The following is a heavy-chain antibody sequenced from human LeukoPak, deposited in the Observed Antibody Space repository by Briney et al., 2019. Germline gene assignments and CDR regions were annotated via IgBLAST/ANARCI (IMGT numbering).Heavy chain of an antibody. Sequence: PSETLFLTCTVSGGSIFSSNSHWGWIRQPPGKGLEWIGSIYYSGNTYYNASLKSRVTISVDTSKNQFSLKLSSVTAADTAVYYCARGHRDCSSTSCPRGWFDPWGQGTLVTVSS. CDR1: GGSIFSSNSH. J-gene: IGHJ5*02. CDR3: ARGHRDCSSTSCPRGWFDP. CDR2: IYYSGNT. D-gene: IGHD2-2*01. V-gene: IGHV4-39*01.